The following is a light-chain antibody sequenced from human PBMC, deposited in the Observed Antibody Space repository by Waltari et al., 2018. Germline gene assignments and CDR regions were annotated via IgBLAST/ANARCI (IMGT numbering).Light chain of an antibody. CDR1: ETVTKY. Sequence: DIQLTQSPSSLSASVGDTVTITCRASETVTKYLNWYHQKPGKAPKLLIYGVFFLHSGVSTRFSGSGSGTDFTLTIRTLQPEDIGTFFCQQTYKTPQTFGQGTKV. CDR2: GVF. V-gene: IGKV1-39*01. J-gene: IGKJ1*01. CDR3: QQTYKTPQT.